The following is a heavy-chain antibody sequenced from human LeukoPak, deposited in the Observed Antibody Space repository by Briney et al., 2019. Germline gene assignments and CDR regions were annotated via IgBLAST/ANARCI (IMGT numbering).Heavy chain of an antibody. CDR1: GGSISSYY. D-gene: IGHD6-6*01. J-gene: IGHJ6*02. Sequence: SETLSLTCTVSGGSISSYYWSWIRQPPGKGLEWIGYIYYSGSTNYNPSLKSRVTISVDTSKNQFSLKLSSVTAADTAVYYCARADSSSTGDYYYGMDVWGQGTTVTVSS. CDR3: ARADSSSTGDYYYGMDV. CDR2: IYYSGST. V-gene: IGHV4-59*12.